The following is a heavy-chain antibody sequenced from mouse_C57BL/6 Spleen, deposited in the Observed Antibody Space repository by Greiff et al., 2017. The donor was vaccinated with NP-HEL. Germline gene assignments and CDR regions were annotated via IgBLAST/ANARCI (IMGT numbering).Heavy chain of an antibody. CDR3: ARSGTFFDY. D-gene: IGHD3-3*01. CDR1: GYAFTNYL. V-gene: IGHV1-54*01. J-gene: IGHJ2*01. CDR2: INPGSGGT. Sequence: VQLQQSGAELVRPGTSVKVSCKASGYAFTNYLIEWVKQRPGQGLEWIGVINPGSGGTNYNEKFKGKATLTADQSSSTAYLQLSSLTSEDSAVYCCARSGTFFDYWGQGTTLTVSS.